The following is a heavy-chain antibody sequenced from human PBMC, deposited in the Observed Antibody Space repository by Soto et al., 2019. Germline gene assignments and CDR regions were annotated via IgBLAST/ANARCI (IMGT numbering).Heavy chain of an antibody. CDR2: IYYIGST. CDR3: ARSYYDSSGYYPLAFDI. Sequence: QVQLQESGPGLVKPSQTLSLTCTVSGGSISSGDYYWSWIRQPPGKGLEWIGYIYYIGSTYYNPSLKSRVTISVDTSKNQFSLKLSSVTAADTAVYYCARSYYDSSGYYPLAFDIWGQGTMVTVSS. J-gene: IGHJ3*02. V-gene: IGHV4-30-4*01. CDR1: GGSISSGDYY. D-gene: IGHD3-22*01.